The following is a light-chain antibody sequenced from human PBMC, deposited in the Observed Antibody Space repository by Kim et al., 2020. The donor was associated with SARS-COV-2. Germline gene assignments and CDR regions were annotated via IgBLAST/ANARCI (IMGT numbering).Light chain of an antibody. J-gene: IGKJ2*01. CDR1: QTIGTW. V-gene: IGKV1-12*01. CDR3: QQGSSYPYT. Sequence: SAYIGDRVIITCRASQTIGTWLAWYQHKPGKGPRLLIQAASNLQSGVPARFSGSGFGTDFTLTISSLQPEDVASYYCQQGSSYPYTFGQGTKLEI. CDR2: AAS.